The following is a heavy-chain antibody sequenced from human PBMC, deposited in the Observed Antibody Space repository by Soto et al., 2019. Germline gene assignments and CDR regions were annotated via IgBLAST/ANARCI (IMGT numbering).Heavy chain of an antibody. V-gene: IGHV3-33*01. D-gene: IGHD4-4*01. CDR3: ARGPDYSNFGYFGY. J-gene: IGHJ4*02. CDR1: GFTFSSHA. Sequence: QVQLVESGGGVVQPGRSLRLSCAASGFTFSSHAMNWVRQAPGKGLEWVALIWNAGNNKYYADAGSVKGRFTISRDNSRNTLYLEMNSVRADDNGVYYCARGPDYSNFGYFGYWGQGTLVTVSS. CDR2: IWNAGNNK.